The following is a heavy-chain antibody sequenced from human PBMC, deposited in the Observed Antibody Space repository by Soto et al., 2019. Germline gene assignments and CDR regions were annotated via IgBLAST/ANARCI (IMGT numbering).Heavy chain of an antibody. CDR2: MNPNSGNT. V-gene: IGHV1-8*01. J-gene: IGHJ4*02. CDR3: ARGLAVADPFDY. CDR1: VYTFTSFD. D-gene: IGHD6-19*01. Sequence: GASVEVSCKASVYTFTSFDISCVRQATGQGLEWMGWMNPNSGNTGYAQKFQGRVTMTRNTSISTAYMELSSLRSEDTAVYYCARGLAVADPFDYWGQGTLVTVSS.